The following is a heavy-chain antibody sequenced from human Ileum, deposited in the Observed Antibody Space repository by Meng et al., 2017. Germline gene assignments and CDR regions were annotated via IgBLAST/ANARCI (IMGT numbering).Heavy chain of an antibody. V-gene: IGHV3-21*01. CDR3: VREGRDKMGIIQAGAFDI. J-gene: IGHJ3*02. CDR1: GFTFNNFG. D-gene: IGHD5-24*01. Sequence: GESLMISCAASGFTFNNFGMNWVRQAPGQGLEWVSSISRDEIYTHYADSVKGRFTISRDNARNTVYLQMNSLRAEDMGEYYCVREGRDKMGIIQAGAFDIWGQGTMVTVSS. CDR2: ISRDEIYT.